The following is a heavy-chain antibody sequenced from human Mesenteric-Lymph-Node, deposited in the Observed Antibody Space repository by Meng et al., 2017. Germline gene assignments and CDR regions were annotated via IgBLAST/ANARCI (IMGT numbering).Heavy chain of an antibody. D-gene: IGHD2-2*02. J-gene: IGHJ5*02. Sequence: ASVKVSCKASGYTFTGYYMHWVRQAPGQGLEWMGWINPNSGGTNYAQKFQGRATMTRDTSISTAYMELSRLRSDDTAVYYCARSCSSTSCYTNWFDPWGQGTLVTVSS. V-gene: IGHV1-2*02. CDR1: GYTFTGYY. CDR3: ARSCSSTSCYTNWFDP. CDR2: INPNSGGT.